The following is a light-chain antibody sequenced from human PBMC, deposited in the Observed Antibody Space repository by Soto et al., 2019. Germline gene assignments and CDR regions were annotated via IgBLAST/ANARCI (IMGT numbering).Light chain of an antibody. J-gene: IGLJ2*01. CDR2: RNN. Sequence: SVLTQPPSASWTPGQRVTISCSVSNSNIGSDYVSWYQHLPGTAPKLLIYRNNQRPSGVPDRFSGSKSGSSASLAISGLRSEDEAEYYCTAWDDSLSGVVFGGGTKVTVL. V-gene: IGLV1-47*01. CDR1: NSNIGSDY. CDR3: TAWDDSLSGVV.